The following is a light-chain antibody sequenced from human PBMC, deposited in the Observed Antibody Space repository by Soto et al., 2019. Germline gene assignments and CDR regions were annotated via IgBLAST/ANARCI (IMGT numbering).Light chain of an antibody. CDR1: QSVGNN. Sequence: EIVLTQSPATLSVSPGERATLSCRASQSVGNNFAWYQQKPGQAPRLLIFATSTRATGVPARFSGSGSGTEFTLTISSLQSEDFAFYYCQQYGDWPLTFGGGAKVEIE. CDR2: ATS. CDR3: QQYGDWPLT. J-gene: IGKJ4*01. V-gene: IGKV3-15*01.